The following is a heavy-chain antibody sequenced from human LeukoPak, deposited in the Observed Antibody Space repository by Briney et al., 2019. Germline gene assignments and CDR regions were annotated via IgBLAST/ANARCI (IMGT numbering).Heavy chain of an antibody. Sequence: GGSLRLSCAASGFTVSSNYMSWVRQAPGKGLEWVSVIYSGGSTYYADSVKGRFTISRDNSKNTLYLQMNSLRAEDTAVYYCARGKSYYYGMDVWGQGTTVTVSS. V-gene: IGHV3-66*01. J-gene: IGHJ6*02. D-gene: IGHD4-23*01. CDR1: GFTVSSNY. CDR2: IYSGGST. CDR3: ARGKSYYYGMDV.